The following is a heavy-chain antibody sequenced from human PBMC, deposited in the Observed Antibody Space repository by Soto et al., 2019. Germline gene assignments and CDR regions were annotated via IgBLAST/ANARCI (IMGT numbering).Heavy chain of an antibody. D-gene: IGHD6-13*01. V-gene: IGHV3-23*01. CDR1: GFTFSSYA. J-gene: IGHJ6*02. CDR2: ISGSGGST. CDR3: AKEGGFAAAAGTYYYYYYGMDV. Sequence: GGSLRLSCAASGFTFSSYAMSWVRQAPGKGLEWVSAISGSGGSTSYAESVKGRFTITRDNAKNTLYLQMNSLRAEDTAVYYCAKEGGFAAAAGTYYYYYYGMDVWGQGTTVTVSS.